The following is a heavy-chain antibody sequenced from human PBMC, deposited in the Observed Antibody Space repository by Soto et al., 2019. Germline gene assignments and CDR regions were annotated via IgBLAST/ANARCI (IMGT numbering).Heavy chain of an antibody. D-gene: IGHD6-6*01. Sequence: QVQLQESGPGLVKPSQTLSLTCTVSGGSISSGDYYWSWIRQHPGKGLEWIGYIFYSGTTYYNPSLKSRVSMSVDTSKNQFSLKLTSVTAADTAMYYCARDQRKYRGGYHYYYGMDVWGQGTTVTVSS. CDR2: IFYSGTT. V-gene: IGHV4-31*03. CDR3: ARDQRKYRGGYHYYYGMDV. CDR1: GGSISSGDYY. J-gene: IGHJ6*02.